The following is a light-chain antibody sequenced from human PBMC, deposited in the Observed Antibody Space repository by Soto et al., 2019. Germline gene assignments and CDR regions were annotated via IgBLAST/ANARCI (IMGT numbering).Light chain of an antibody. Sequence: DIVMTESPDSLAVSLGDRATINCKSSQRVLYSSNKKNYLAWYQQKSGQSPKVLIYWASTRESGVPDRFSGSGSWTDFTLTISSLQAEDAAAYYCQQSYSTPRTVGQGTKVEIK. CDR2: WAS. J-gene: IGKJ1*01. CDR1: QRVLYSSNKKNY. V-gene: IGKV4-1*01. CDR3: QQSYSTPRT.